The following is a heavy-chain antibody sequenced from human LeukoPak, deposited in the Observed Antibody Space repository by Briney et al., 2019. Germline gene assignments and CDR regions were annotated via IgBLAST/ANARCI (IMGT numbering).Heavy chain of an antibody. Sequence: GRSLRLSCAAAGFTFSSYAMHWGRQAPGKGPEWVAVISYDGSNKYYADSVKGRFTISRDNSKNTLYLQMNSLRAEDTAVYYCARDGPTYYYDSSGFSWGQGTLVTVSS. V-gene: IGHV3-30-3*01. CDR1: GFTFSSYA. D-gene: IGHD3-22*01. CDR3: ARDGPTYYYDSSGFS. CDR2: ISYDGSNK. J-gene: IGHJ4*02.